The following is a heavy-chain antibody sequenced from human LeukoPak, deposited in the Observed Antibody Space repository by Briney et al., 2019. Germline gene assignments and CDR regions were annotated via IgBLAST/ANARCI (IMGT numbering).Heavy chain of an antibody. J-gene: IGHJ4*02. D-gene: IGHD5-18*01. CDR2: ISDSGSTI. Sequence: GESLRLSCAASEFTFRGYEMNWVRQPPGKGLEWVSYISDSGSTIYYADSVKGRFTISRDNAKNSLYMQMNSLRAEDTAVYYCARLGSSAMVYGNLDYWGQGTLVTVSS. V-gene: IGHV3-48*03. CDR1: EFTFRGYE. CDR3: ARLGSSAMVYGNLDY.